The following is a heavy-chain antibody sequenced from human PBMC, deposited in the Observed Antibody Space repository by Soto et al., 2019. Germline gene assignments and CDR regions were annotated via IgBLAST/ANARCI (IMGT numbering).Heavy chain of an antibody. CDR3: ANDVWQQLVLNYGMDV. CDR1: GFTFRSFG. CDR2: VSYDGNHK. J-gene: IGHJ6*02. Sequence: QVQLVESGGGVIQPGTSLSLSCGSSGFTFRSFGMYWVRQAPGKGLEWVAVVSYDGNHKYYADSVKGRFTVSRDNAKNMLYLEMNSLRGEHTAVYYCANDVWQQLVLNYGMDVWGQGTTVTVSS. D-gene: IGHD6-13*01. V-gene: IGHV3-30*18.